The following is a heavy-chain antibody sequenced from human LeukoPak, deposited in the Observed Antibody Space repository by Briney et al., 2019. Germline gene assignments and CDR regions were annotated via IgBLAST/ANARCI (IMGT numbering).Heavy chain of an antibody. D-gene: IGHD2-21*01. Sequence: SVKVSCKASGGTFNSNVISWVRQAPGQGLEWMGGIIPLFGRTNYAQKFQGRVTITADKSTSTAYMELSSLRSEDTAVYYCAKSNRSVIAMVVLDYWGQGTLVTVSS. V-gene: IGHV1-69*06. CDR3: AKSNRSVIAMVVLDY. CDR1: GGTFNSNV. J-gene: IGHJ4*02. CDR2: IIPLFGRT.